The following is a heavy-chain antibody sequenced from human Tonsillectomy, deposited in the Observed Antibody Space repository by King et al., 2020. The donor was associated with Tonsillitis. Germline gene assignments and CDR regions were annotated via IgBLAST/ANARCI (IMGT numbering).Heavy chain of an antibody. CDR3: ASGDYDLLTGYYLPADY. CDR1: GHSFTNSW. J-gene: IGHJ4*02. Sequence: EQLVQSGAEVKKTGESLKISCRVSGHSFTNSWIGWVRQMSGKGLEGMGIIYPGDSDTKYSPSFLGQVSISADKSITTAYLQWYSLKASDTAMYYCASGDYDLLTGYYLPADYWGQGTLVTVSS. CDR2: IYPGDSDT. D-gene: IGHD3-9*01. V-gene: IGHV5-51*03.